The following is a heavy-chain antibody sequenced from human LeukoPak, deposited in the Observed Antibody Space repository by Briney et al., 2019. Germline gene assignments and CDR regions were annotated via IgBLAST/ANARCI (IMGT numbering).Heavy chain of an antibody. V-gene: IGHV4-59*01. D-gene: IGHD5-18*01. CDR3: ARENDRYGRIDY. J-gene: IGHJ4*02. CDR2: VSYSGST. Sequence: SETLSLTCTVSGGSISSYYWSWVRQPPGKGLEWIGYVSYSGSTDYNPSLKSRVTISIDTSKNQFSLRLSSVTAADAAVYYCARENDRYGRIDYWGQGTLVTVSS. CDR1: GGSISSYY.